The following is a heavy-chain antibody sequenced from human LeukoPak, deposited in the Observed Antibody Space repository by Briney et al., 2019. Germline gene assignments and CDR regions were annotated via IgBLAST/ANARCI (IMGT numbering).Heavy chain of an antibody. Sequence: GGSLRLSCAASGFTFSDYYVSWIRQAPGKGLEWISYIWDSSRALYYADSVKGRFTISRDNAKNSLYLQMNSLRDEDTAVYYCARDRDWAFDYWGQGTLVTVSS. CDR1: GFTFSDYY. V-gene: IGHV3-11*04. CDR3: ARDRDWAFDY. CDR2: IWDSSRAL. D-gene: IGHD2-21*02. J-gene: IGHJ4*02.